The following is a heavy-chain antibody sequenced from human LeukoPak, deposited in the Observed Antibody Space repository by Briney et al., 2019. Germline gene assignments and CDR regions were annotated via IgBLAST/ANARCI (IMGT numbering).Heavy chain of an antibody. CDR2: ISYSGTT. CDR3: ARSYDSSGYYYRY. J-gene: IGHJ4*02. V-gene: IGHV4-59*01. D-gene: IGHD3-22*01. Sequence: SETLSLTCTVSGGSISSYYWSWIRQPAGKGLKWIGYISYSGTTNYNPSLKSRVTISVDTSKKQFSLNLSSVTAADTAVYYCARSYDSSGYYYRYWGQGTLVTVSS. CDR1: GGSISSYY.